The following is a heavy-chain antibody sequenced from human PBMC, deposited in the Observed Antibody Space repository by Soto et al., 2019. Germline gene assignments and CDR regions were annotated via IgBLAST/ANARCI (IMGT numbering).Heavy chain of an antibody. CDR3: AREGGNAARFYYFYGMDV. J-gene: IGHJ6*02. CDR2: IHYSGST. V-gene: IGHV4-59*01. Sequence: SETLSLTCTVSGGSISSYHWSWIRQPPGKGLEWIGYIHYSGSTTYNPFLKSRVSISADTSNNQLSLSLSSVTAADTAVYYCAREGGNAARFYYFYGMDVWGQGTTVTVSS. D-gene: IGHD6-6*01. CDR1: GGSISSYH.